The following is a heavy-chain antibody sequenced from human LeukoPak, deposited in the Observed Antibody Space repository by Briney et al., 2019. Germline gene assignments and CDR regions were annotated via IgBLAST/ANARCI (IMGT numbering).Heavy chain of an antibody. CDR3: ARGLRYSGRGYYMDV. CDR2: IYYSGRT. Sequence: SETLSLTCTVSGGSIRSTTYYWSWIRQPPGEGLEWMGSIYYSGRTYYNPSLQRRVTISEDTSKNQFSLKLSSVTAADTARYYCARGLRYSGRGYYMDVWGRGTTVTVSS. CDR1: GGSIRSTTYY. V-gene: IGHV4-39*07. J-gene: IGHJ6*03. D-gene: IGHD1-26*01.